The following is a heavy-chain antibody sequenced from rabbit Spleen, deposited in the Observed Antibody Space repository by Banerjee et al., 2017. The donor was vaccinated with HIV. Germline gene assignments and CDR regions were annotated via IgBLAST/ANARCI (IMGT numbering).Heavy chain of an antibody. CDR1: GFDFSTYG. J-gene: IGHJ4*01. CDR2: IDPIFGST. V-gene: IGHV1S47*01. D-gene: IGHD1-1*01. Sequence: QEQLVESGGGLVQPGGSLKLSCKASGFDFSTYGVSWVRQAPGKGLEWIVYIDPIFGSTYSASRVNVRVTSSSHNAQNTLYLQLNSLTAADTATYCCARDPAYASSSGYNIPNLWGPVTLVTVS. CDR3: ARDPAYASSSGYNIPNL.